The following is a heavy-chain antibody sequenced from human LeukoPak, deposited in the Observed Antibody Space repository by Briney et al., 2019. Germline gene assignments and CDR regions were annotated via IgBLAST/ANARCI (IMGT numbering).Heavy chain of an antibody. CDR2: ISYDGSNK. CDR1: GFTFSSYT. J-gene: IGHJ5*02. CDR3: ARELWFDP. V-gene: IGHV3-30*01. Sequence: PGRSLRLSCAASGFTFSSYTMHWVRQAPGKGLEWVAVISYDGSNKYYADSVKGRFTISRDNYKNTLYLQMNSLRAEDTAVYYCARELWFDPWGQGTLVTVSS.